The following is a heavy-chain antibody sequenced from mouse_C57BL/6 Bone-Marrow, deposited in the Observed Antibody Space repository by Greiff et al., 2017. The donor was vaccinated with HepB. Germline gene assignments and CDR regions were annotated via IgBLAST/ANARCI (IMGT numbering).Heavy chain of an antibody. Sequence: DVQLQESGPGLVKPSQSLSLTCSVTGYSITSGYYWNWIRQFPGNKLEWMGYISYDGSNNYNPSLKNRISITRDTSKNQFFLKLNSVTTEDTATYYCARGPNWEDYWGQGTTLTVSS. J-gene: IGHJ2*01. D-gene: IGHD4-1*01. V-gene: IGHV3-6*01. CDR3: ARGPNWEDY. CDR2: ISYDGSN. CDR1: GYSITSGYY.